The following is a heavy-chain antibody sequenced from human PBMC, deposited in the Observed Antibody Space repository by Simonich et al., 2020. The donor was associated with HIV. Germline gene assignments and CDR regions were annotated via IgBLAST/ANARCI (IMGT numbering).Heavy chain of an antibody. Sequence: QVQLVQSGAEVKKPGASVKLSCKASGYTFTTYSMHWVRQAPGQRLEWMGWVRTFGGDTKYSQNLQGRVTMTTDTSTTTVYMELRSLRSDDTAIYYCARGQPYFDYWGQGTLVTVSS. V-gene: IGHV1-3*04. D-gene: IGHD5-18*01. CDR1: GYTFTTYS. J-gene: IGHJ4*02. CDR3: ARGQPYFDY. CDR2: VRTFGGDT.